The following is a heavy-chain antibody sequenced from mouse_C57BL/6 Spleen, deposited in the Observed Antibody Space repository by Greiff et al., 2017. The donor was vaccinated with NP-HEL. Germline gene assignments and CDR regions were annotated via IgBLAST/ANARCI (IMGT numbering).Heavy chain of an antibody. V-gene: IGHV1-53*01. CDR3: ARDYYYGSTMDD. D-gene: IGHD1-1*01. CDR1: GYTFTSYW. Sequence: QVQLQQPGTELVKPGASVKLSCKASGYTFTSYWMHWVKQRPGQGLEWIGNINPSNGGTNYIEKFKSKATLTVDKSYNTAYMQLSSLTSEDSAVYYCARDYYYGSTMDDWGQGTSVTVSS. CDR2: INPSNGGT. J-gene: IGHJ4*01.